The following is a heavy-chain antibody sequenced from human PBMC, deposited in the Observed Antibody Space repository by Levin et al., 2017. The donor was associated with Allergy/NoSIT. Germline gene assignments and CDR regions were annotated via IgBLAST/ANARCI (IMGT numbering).Heavy chain of an antibody. J-gene: IGHJ3*02. D-gene: IGHD5-18*01. CDR2: IYPGDSDT. CDR1: GYSFTSYW. Sequence: PGESLKISCKGSGYSFTSYWIGWVRQMPGKGLEWMGIIYPGDSDTRYSPSFQGQVTISADKSISTAYLQWSSLKASDTAMYYCARHSRFGYSYGYVKAADAFDIWGQGTMVTVSS. CDR3: ARHSRFGYSYGYVKAADAFDI. V-gene: IGHV5-51*01.